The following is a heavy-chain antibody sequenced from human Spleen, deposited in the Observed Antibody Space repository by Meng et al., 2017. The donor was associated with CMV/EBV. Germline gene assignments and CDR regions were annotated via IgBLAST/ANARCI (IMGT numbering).Heavy chain of an antibody. CDR1: GFIVSNNY. Sequence: ETLSLTCAASGFIVSNNYMTWVRQAPGKGLEWVSIIYSGSRTYYADSVKGRFTISRDNSKNILYLQMNSLRADDTAVYYCARDLPIVVVPAAIGWGYWGQGTLVTSPQ. D-gene: IGHD2-2*02. CDR2: IYSGSRT. J-gene: IGHJ4*02. CDR3: ARDLPIVVVPAAIGWGY. V-gene: IGHV3-53*01.